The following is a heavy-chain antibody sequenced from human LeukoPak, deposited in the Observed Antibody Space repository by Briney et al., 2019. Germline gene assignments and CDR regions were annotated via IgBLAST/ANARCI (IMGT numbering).Heavy chain of an antibody. Sequence: GGSLRLSCAASGFTFSSYAMSWVRPAPGKGLEWVSAIGASGYSTYYADSVKGRFAISRDNSKNTLYLQMNSLRAEDTAVYYCATPKLLWGGPSDYWGQGTLVTVSS. V-gene: IGHV3-23*01. CDR2: IGASGYST. D-gene: IGHD2-2*01. CDR1: GFTFSSYA. CDR3: ATPKLLWGGPSDY. J-gene: IGHJ4*02.